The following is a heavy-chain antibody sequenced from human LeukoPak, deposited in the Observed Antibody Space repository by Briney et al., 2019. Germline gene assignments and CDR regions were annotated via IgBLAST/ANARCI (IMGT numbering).Heavy chain of an antibody. J-gene: IGHJ4*02. CDR2: IRSDGGDK. Sequence: PGGSLRLSCAASGFTFSNYGMHWVRQAPGKGLEWVAFIRSDGGDKFYADSVKGRFTISRDNSKNTLYLQMNSLRAEDTAVYYCARDPQGYGDHGTSFDYWGQGTLVTVSS. D-gene: IGHD4-17*01. CDR3: ARDPQGYGDHGTSFDY. V-gene: IGHV3-30*02. CDR1: GFTFSNYG.